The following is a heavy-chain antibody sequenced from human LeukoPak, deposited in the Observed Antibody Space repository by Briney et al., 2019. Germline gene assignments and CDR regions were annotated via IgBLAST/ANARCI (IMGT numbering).Heavy chain of an antibody. CDR2: TYYSGST. V-gene: IGHV4-39*01. D-gene: IGHD1-1*01. CDR3: ARTTRYYYYGMDV. J-gene: IGHJ6*02. Sequence: SETLSLTCTVSGGSISSSSYYWGWIRQPPGTGLEWIGSTYYSGSTYYNPSLKSRVTISVDTSKNQFSLKLSSVTAADTAVYYCARTTRYYYYGMDVWGQGTTVTVSS. CDR1: GGSISSSSYY.